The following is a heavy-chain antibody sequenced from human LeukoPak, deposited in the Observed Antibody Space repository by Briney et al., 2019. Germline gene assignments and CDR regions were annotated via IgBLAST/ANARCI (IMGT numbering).Heavy chain of an antibody. CDR2: IYPGDSDT. V-gene: IGHV5-51*01. D-gene: IGHD7-27*01. J-gene: IGHJ4*02. CDR1: GFTFTNYW. CDR3: ASSLANWGSEYYFDY. Sequence: GESLKISCKGSGFTFTNYWIGWVRQMPGKGLEWMGIIYPGDSDTRYSPSFQGQVTISADKSISTAYLQWSSLKASDTAMYYCASSLANWGSEYYFDYWGQGTLVTVSS.